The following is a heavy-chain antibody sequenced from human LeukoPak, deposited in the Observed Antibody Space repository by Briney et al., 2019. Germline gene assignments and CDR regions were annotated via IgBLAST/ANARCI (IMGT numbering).Heavy chain of an antibody. J-gene: IGHJ4*02. CDR2: VSYSGST. CDR3: AREGGPYRPLDY. V-gene: IGHV4-59*01. CDR1: GGSISSYY. Sequence: SETLSLTCTVSGGSISSYYWSWIRQPPGKGLEWIGYVSYSGSTNYDPSLKSRVTISVDTSKNQFSLKLSSVTAADTAVYYCAREGGPYRPLDYSGQGTLVTVSS.